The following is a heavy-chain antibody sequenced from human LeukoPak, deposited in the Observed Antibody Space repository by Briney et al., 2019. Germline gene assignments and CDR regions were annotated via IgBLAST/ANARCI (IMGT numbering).Heavy chain of an antibody. V-gene: IGHV1-46*01. D-gene: IGHD1-26*01. CDR1: GYTFTSYY. CDR2: INPSGGST. CDR3: ARDRVVWELPDY. J-gene: IGHJ4*02. Sequence: ASVKVSCKASGYTFTSYYMHWVRQAPGQGLEWMGIINPSGGSTSYAQKFQGRVTMTRDTSTSTVYLELSSLRSEDTAVYYCARDRVVWELPDYWGQGTLVTVSS.